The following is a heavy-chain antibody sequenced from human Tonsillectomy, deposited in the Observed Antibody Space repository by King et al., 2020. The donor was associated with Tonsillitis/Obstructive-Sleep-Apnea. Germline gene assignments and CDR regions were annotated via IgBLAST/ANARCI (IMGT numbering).Heavy chain of an antibody. Sequence: VQLVESGGGVVQPGRSLRLSCAASGFTFSSYGMHWVRQAPGKGLEWVAVIWYDGSNKYYADSVKGRFTISRDNSKYTLYLQMNSLRAEDTAVYYCAREERITIFGVVTTTFDYWGQGTMVTVSS. CDR3: AREERITIFGVVTTTFDY. D-gene: IGHD3-3*01. CDR2: IWYDGSNK. V-gene: IGHV3-33*01. CDR1: GFTFSSYG. J-gene: IGHJ4*02.